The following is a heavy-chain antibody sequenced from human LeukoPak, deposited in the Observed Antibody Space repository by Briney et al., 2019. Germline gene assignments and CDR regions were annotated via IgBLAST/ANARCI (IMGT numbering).Heavy chain of an antibody. CDR3: ARSASNLLWFGEFVSWFDP. CDR2: INHSGST. J-gene: IGHJ5*02. D-gene: IGHD3-10*01. Sequence: SETPSLTCAVYGGSFSGYYWSWIRQLPGKGLEWIGEINHSGSTNYNPSLKSRVTISVDTSKNQFSLKLSSVTAADTAVYYCARSASNLLWFGEFVSWFDPWGQGTLVTVSS. V-gene: IGHV4-34*01. CDR1: GGSFSGYY.